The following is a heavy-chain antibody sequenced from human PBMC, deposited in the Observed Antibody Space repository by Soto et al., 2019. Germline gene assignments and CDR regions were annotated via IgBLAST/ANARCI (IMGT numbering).Heavy chain of an antibody. V-gene: IGHV1-18*01. J-gene: IGHJ3*01. CDR2: ISAHTGSS. D-gene: IGHD3-22*01. CDR1: GYTFTSSG. CDR3: TRAFFYQARDSRGSSFDAFDF. Sequence: QVQLVQSGAEVKKPGASVKVSCKASGYTFTSSGMSWVRQAPGQGLEWMGWISAHTGSSEYAQRFQGRVTMTTDRSTSTAYMELRSLRSDNTAVYYCTRAFFYQARDSRGSSFDAFDFWGPGTLVTVSS.